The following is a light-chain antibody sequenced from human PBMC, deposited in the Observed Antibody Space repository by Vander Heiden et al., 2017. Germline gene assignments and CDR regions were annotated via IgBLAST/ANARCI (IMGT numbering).Light chain of an antibody. V-gene: IGLV2-14*03. CDR1: SSDIGGYNY. CDR3: SSFTSSGTLVV. CDR2: DVS. Sequence: QSALTQPASVSGSPGQSISISCTGTSSDIGGYNYVSWYQQHPGTAPKLIIFDVSSRPSGVSNRFSGSKSGNTASLTISGLQAQDEADYYCSSFTSSGTLVVFGGGTKLSVL. J-gene: IGLJ2*01.